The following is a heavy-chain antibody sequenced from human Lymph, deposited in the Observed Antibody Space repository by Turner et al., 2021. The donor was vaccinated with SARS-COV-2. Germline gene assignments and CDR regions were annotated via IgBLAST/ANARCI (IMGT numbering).Heavy chain of an antibody. D-gene: IGHD5-18*01. J-gene: IGHJ6*02. CDR1: GYTFTSYY. CDR3: ARDPPIQIWVDYFYYGMDV. Sequence: QVQLVQSGAVVKQPGASVKVSCKASGYTFTSYYMHWVRQAPGQGLEWMGIINPSGGSTTYAQKFQGRVTMTRDTSTSTVYMELSSLRSEDTAVYYCARDPPIQIWVDYFYYGMDVWGQGTTVTVSS. CDR2: INPSGGST. V-gene: IGHV1-46*01.